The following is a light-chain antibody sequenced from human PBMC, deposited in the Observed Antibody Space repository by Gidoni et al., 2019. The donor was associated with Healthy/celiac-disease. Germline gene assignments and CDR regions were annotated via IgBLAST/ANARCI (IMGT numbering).Light chain of an antibody. CDR2: EVS. CDR1: SSEVGGYNY. J-gene: IGLJ2*01. CDR3: SSYAGSNKAV. V-gene: IGLV2-8*01. Sequence: QSALTQPPSASGSPGQSVTISCTGTSSEVGGYNYVSWYQQHPGKAPTLMIYEVSKRPSGVPDRFSGSKSGNTASLTVSGLQAEDEADYYCSSYAGSNKAVFGGGTKLTVL.